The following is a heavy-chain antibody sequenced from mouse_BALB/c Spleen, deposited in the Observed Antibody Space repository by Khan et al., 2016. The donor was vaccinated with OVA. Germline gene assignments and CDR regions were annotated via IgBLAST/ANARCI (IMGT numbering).Heavy chain of an antibody. V-gene: IGHV3-2*02. CDR2: ISYSGST. Sequence: QLEESGPGLVKPSQSLSLTCTVTGYSITSNYAWNWIRQFPGNKLEWMGYISYSGSTSYNPSLKSRISLTRDTSKNQFFLQLSSVTTEDTATYYCARGNYYGYAMDYWGQGTSVTVSS. CDR1: GYSITSNYA. J-gene: IGHJ4*01. CDR3: ARGNYYGYAMDY. D-gene: IGHD1-1*01.